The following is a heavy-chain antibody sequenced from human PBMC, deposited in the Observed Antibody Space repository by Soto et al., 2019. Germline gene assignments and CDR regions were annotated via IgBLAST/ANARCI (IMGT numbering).Heavy chain of an antibody. CDR3: ARGIGFLEWYLYYGMDV. Sequence: SETLSLTCAVYGGSFSGYYWSWIRQPPGKGLEWIGEINHSGSTNYNPSLKSRVTISVDTSKNQFSLKLSSVTAADTAVYYCARGIGFLEWYLYYGMDVWGQGTTVTVSS. CDR2: INHSGST. D-gene: IGHD3-3*02. J-gene: IGHJ6*02. V-gene: IGHV4-34*01. CDR1: GGSFSGYY.